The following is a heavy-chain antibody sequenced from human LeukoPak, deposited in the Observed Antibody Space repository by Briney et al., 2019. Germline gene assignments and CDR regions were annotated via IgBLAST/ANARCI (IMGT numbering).Heavy chain of an antibody. CDR2: IIPIFGTA. V-gene: IGHV1-69*05. D-gene: IGHD6-19*01. CDR3: ARGFLAPGLSGWYYVFDY. J-gene: IGHJ4*02. Sequence: SVKVSCKASGGTFSSYAISWVRRAPGQGLEWMGRIIPIFGTANYAQKFQGRVTITTDESTSTAYMELSSLRSEDTAVYYCARGFLAPGLSGWYYVFDYWGQGTLVTVSS. CDR1: GGTFSSYA.